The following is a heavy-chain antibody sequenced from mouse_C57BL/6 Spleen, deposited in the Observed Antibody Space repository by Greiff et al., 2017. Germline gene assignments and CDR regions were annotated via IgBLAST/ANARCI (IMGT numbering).Heavy chain of an antibody. V-gene: IGHV1-19*01. J-gene: IGHJ4*01. CDR3: ARRQLYYGSSKYAMDY. CDR2: INPYNGGT. D-gene: IGHD1-1*01. Sequence: DVQLQQSGPVLVKPGASVKMSCKASGYTFTDYYMNWVKQSHGKSLEWIGVINPYNGGTSYNQKFKGKATLTVDKSSSTASMELNSLTSVDSAVYYCARRQLYYGSSKYAMDYWGQGTSVTVSS. CDR1: GYTFTDYY.